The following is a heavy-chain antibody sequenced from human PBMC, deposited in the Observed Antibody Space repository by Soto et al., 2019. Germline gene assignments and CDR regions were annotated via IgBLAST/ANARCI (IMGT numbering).Heavy chain of an antibody. D-gene: IGHD2-2*01. Sequence: LRLSCAASGFTVSSNYMTWVRQAPGKGLEWVSVLYSGGSTYYADSVKGRFTISRDSSKNTLYLQMNSLRAEDTALYYCARDSRNRNFFDFWGQGTLVTVSS. CDR1: GFTVSSNY. J-gene: IGHJ4*02. CDR3: ARDSRNRNFFDF. CDR2: LYSGGST. V-gene: IGHV3-53*01.